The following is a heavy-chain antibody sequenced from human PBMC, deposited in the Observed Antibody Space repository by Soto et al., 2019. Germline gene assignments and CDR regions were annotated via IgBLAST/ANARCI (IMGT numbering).Heavy chain of an antibody. CDR3: AKASATRDYYYYMDV. CDR2: TRNKDKSYTT. V-gene: IGHV3-72*01. CDR1: GFTFSDHY. Sequence: PGGSLRLSCAASGFTFSDHYMDWVRQAPGKGPEWVGRTRNKDKSYTTEYAASVKGRFTISRDDSKSSLYLQMNSLKTEDTAVYYCAKASATRDYYYYMDVWGKGATVTVSS. J-gene: IGHJ6*03.